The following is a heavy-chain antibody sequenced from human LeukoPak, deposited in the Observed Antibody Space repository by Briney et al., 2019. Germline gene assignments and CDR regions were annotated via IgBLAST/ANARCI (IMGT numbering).Heavy chain of an antibody. Sequence: GGSLRLSCAASGFTFSNYAMSWVRQAPGKGLEWVAVISYDGSNKYYADSVKGRFTISRDNSKNTLYLQMNSLRAEDTAVYYCAKNRGDYVFDYWGQGTLVTVSS. CDR2: ISYDGSNK. D-gene: IGHD4-17*01. V-gene: IGHV3-30*18. CDR3: AKNRGDYVFDY. J-gene: IGHJ4*02. CDR1: GFTFSNYA.